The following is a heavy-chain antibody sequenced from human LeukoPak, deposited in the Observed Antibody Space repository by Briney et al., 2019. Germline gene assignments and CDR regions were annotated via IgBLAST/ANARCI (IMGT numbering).Heavy chain of an antibody. CDR1: GGTFSSYS. V-gene: IGHV1-69*13. CDR3: ARGGGPMVRHINWFDP. CDR2: IVPIFGTA. Sequence: EASVKVSCKASGGTFSSYSISWVRQAPGQGLEWMGGIVPIFGTADYAQKFQGRVTITADESTSTAYMELRSLRSDDTAVYYCARGGGPMVRHINWFDPWGQGTLVTVSS. J-gene: IGHJ5*02. D-gene: IGHD5-18*01.